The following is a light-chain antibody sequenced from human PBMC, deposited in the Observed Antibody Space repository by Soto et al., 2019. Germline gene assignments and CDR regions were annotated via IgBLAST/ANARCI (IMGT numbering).Light chain of an antibody. CDR2: KAS. CDR1: QSISTW. CDR3: QQYNSYSPLT. V-gene: IGKV1-5*03. Sequence: DIQITQSPSTLSSSVLESVTVTCRANQSISTWLAWYQQKPGKAPNLLIYKASRLETGVPSRFSGSGSGTEFTLTINFLQPDDFATYYCQQYNSYSPLTFGGGTKVDIK. J-gene: IGKJ4*01.